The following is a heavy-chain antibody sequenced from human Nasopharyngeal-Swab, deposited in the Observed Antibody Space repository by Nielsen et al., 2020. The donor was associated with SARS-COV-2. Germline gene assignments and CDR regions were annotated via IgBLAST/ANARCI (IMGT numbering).Heavy chain of an antibody. CDR2: INPNSGGT. V-gene: IGHV1-2*06. Sequence: VRQAPGQGLEWMGRINPNSGGTNYAQRFQGRVTITRDTSISTAYMELSRLRSDDTAVYYCARSDQQFLFYWGQGTLVTVSS. D-gene: IGHD2-2*01. J-gene: IGHJ4*02. CDR3: ARSDQQFLFY.